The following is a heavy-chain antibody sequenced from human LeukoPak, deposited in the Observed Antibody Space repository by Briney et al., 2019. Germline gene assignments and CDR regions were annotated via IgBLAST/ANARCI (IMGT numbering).Heavy chain of an antibody. CDR1: GGSFSGYY. V-gene: IGHV4-34*01. CDR2: INHSGST. Sequence: SETLSLTCAVYGGSFSGYYWSWIRQPPGKGLEWIGEINHSGSTYYNPSLKSRVTISVDTSKNQFSLKLSSVTAADTAVYYCASGPPRSYDIGAQPGWFDPWGQGTLVTVSS. J-gene: IGHJ5*02. CDR3: ASGPPRSYDIGAQPGWFDP. D-gene: IGHD3-22*01.